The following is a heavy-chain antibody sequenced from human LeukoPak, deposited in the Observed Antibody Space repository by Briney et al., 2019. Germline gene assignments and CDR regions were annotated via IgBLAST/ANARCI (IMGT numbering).Heavy chain of an antibody. Sequence: SETLSLTCAVYGGSFTIYSWTWIRQPPGRSLEWVGEISPSGNTQYNPSLKSRVTISLDASKSQFYLKLNSVTAADTAVYYCARRVRSADYRLDYWGQGTLVTVSS. CDR2: ISPSGNT. V-gene: IGHV4-34*01. CDR3: ARRVRSADYRLDY. CDR1: GGSFTIYS. J-gene: IGHJ4*02. D-gene: IGHD4-11*01.